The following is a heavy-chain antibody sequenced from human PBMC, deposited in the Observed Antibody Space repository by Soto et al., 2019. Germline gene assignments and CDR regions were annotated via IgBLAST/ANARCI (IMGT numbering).Heavy chain of an antibody. CDR2: ISYDGSNK. Sequence: QVQLVESGGGVVQPGRPLRLSCAASGFTFSSYAMHWVRQAPGKGLEWVAVISYDGSNKYYADSVKGRFTISRDNSKNTLYLQMNSLRAEDTAVYYCARDRLRPYGMDVWGQGTTVTVSS. CDR1: GFTFSSYA. D-gene: IGHD4-17*01. J-gene: IGHJ6*02. CDR3: ARDRLRPYGMDV. V-gene: IGHV3-30-3*01.